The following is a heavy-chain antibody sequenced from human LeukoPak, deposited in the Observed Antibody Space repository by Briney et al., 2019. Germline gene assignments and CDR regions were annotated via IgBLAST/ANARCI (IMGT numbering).Heavy chain of an antibody. CDR2: IIPIFGTA. CDR1: GGTFSNYA. J-gene: IGHJ3*02. CDR3: AKDRASSSWSRDAFHI. D-gene: IGHD6-13*01. Sequence: SVKVSCKASGGTFSNYAISWVRQAPGQGLEWMGGIIPIFGTANYAQKFQGRVTITTDESTSTVYMEVSSVRFEDTAAYYCAKDRASSSWSRDAFHIWGQGTVVTVSS. V-gene: IGHV1-69*05.